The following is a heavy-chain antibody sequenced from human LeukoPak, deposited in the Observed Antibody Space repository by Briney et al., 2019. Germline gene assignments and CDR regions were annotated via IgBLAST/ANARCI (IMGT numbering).Heavy chain of an antibody. D-gene: IGHD2-2*01. CDR1: EFIFSSYS. Sequence: PGGSLRLSCAASEFIFSSYSMNWVRQAPGKGLEWEAVISYDGSNKYYADSVKGRFTISRDNSKNTLYLQMNSLRAEDTAVYYCAKGRYCSSTSCYSYYYYYYMDVWGKGTTVTVSS. CDR3: AKGRYCSSTSCYSYYYYYYMDV. V-gene: IGHV3-30*18. CDR2: ISYDGSNK. J-gene: IGHJ6*03.